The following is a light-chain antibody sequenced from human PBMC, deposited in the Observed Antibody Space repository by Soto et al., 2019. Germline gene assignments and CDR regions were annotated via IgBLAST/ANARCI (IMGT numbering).Light chain of an antibody. CDR3: LHYNNGPR. CDR1: QTTNNN. Sequence: ETVMTQSPVTLSVSPGKGATLSCRASQTTNNNLAWYQQKPGQAPRLLIYGASRRATGVPARFSGSGSGTEFTLTISSLQSEDFAVYYCLHYNNGPRFGQGTKVDVK. J-gene: IGKJ1*01. V-gene: IGKV3-15*01. CDR2: GAS.